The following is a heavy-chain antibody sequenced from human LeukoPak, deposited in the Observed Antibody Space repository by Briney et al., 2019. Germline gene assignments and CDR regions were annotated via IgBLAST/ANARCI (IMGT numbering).Heavy chain of an antibody. CDR2: IWYDESKK. Sequence: GGSLRLSCEASGFSFSNYGMHWVRQAPGKGLEWVAVIWYDESKKYYAESVKGRFTISRDNSKNTLYLQMNSLRAEDTAVYYCARDGLVDGMDVWGQGTTVTVSS. CDR1: GFSFSNYG. D-gene: IGHD3/OR15-3a*01. V-gene: IGHV3-33*01. J-gene: IGHJ6*02. CDR3: ARDGLVDGMDV.